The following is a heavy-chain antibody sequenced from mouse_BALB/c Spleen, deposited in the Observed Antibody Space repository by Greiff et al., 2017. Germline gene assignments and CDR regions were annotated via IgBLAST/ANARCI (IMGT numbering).Heavy chain of an antibody. CDR1: GFNIKDTY. CDR2: IDPANGNT. D-gene: IGHD1-1*01. J-gene: IGHJ1*01. V-gene: IGHV14-3*02. Sequence: EVQLVESGAELVKPGASVKLSCTASGFNIKDTYMHWVKQRPEQGLEWIGRIDPANGNTKYDPKFQGKATITADTSSNTAYLRLSSLTSEDTAVYYCARYYGSSYLYWYFDVWGAGTTVTVSS. CDR3: ARYYGSSYLYWYFDV.